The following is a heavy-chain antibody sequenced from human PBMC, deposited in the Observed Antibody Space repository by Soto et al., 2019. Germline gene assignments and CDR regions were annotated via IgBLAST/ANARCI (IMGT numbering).Heavy chain of an antibody. V-gene: IGHV1-69*01. CDR2: SIPIFGTA. CDR3: ARMVIAVALNWFDR. Sequence: QVQLVQSGAEVKKPGSSVKVSCKASGGTFSSYAISWVRQAPGQGREWMGGSIPIFGTANYAEKFQGRVTINADESTSTAYMALRSLRSEDTAVYYCARMVIAVALNWFDRWGQGTLVTVSS. J-gene: IGHJ5*02. CDR1: GGTFSSYA. D-gene: IGHD6-19*01.